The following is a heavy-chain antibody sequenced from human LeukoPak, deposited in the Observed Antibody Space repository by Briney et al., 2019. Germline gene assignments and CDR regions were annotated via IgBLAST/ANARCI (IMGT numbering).Heavy chain of an antibody. CDR2: ISSSSSYI. CDR3: ARDGIVVVPAAPDY. Sequence: GGSLRLSCAASGFTFSSYSMNWVRQAPGKGLEWVSSISSSSSYIYYADSVKGRFTISRDNAKNSLYLQMNSLRAEDTAVYYCARDGIVVVPAAPDYWGQGTLVTVSS. D-gene: IGHD2-2*01. CDR1: GFTFSSYS. J-gene: IGHJ4*02. V-gene: IGHV3-21*01.